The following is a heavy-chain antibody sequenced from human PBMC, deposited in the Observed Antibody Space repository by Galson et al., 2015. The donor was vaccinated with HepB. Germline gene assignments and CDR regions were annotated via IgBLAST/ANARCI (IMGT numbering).Heavy chain of an antibody. Sequence: SVKVSCKASGGTFSSYAISWVRQAPEQGLEWMGGIIPIFGTANYAQKFQGRVTITADESTSTAYMELSSLRSEDTAVYYCASDFLDYGGNPENYYYYYGMDVWGQGTTVTVSS. V-gene: IGHV1-69*13. CDR2: IIPIFGTA. J-gene: IGHJ6*02. CDR3: ASDFLDYGGNPENYYYYYGMDV. D-gene: IGHD4-23*01. CDR1: GGTFSSYA.